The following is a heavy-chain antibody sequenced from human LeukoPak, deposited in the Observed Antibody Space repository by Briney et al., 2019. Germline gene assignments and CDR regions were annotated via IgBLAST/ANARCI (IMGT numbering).Heavy chain of an antibody. CDR3: AREPAVTTADYGMDV. D-gene: IGHD4-17*01. Sequence: ASVKLSCKASGYTFTGYYMHWVRQAPGQGLEWMGWINPNSGGTNYAQKFQGWVTMTRDTSISTAYMELSRLRSDDTAVYYCAREPAVTTADYGMDVWGQGTTVTVSS. CDR1: GYTFTGYY. V-gene: IGHV1-2*04. J-gene: IGHJ6*02. CDR2: INPNSGGT.